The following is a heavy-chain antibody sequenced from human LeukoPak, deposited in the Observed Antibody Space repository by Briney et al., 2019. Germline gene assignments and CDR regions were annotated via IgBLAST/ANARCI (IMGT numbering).Heavy chain of an antibody. J-gene: IGHJ1*01. V-gene: IGHV3-30*02. CDR3: ARGPSGYHNT. Sequence: PGGSLRLSCTGSAFTFSSSAFHWVRQAPGKGLEWVAFIRYDGSNKYYADSVKGRFTISRDNSKNTLYLQMNSLRAEDTAVYYCARGPSGYHNTGGQGTLVTVSS. CDR1: AFTFSSSA. CDR2: IRYDGSNK. D-gene: IGHD5-12*01.